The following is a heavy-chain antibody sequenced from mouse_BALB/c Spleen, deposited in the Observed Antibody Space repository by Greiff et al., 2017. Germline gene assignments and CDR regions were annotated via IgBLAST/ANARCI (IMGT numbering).Heavy chain of an antibody. CDR2: IRNKANGYTT. CDR3: ARDDGYFSYYFDY. D-gene: IGHD2-3*01. J-gene: IGHJ2*01. Sequence: DVQLVESGGGLVQPGGSLRLSCATSGFTFTDYYMSWVRQPPGKALEWLGFIRNKANGYTTEYSASVKGRFTISRDNSQSILYLQMNTLRAEDSATYYCARDDGYFSYYFDYWGQGTTLTVSS. V-gene: IGHV7-3*02. CDR1: GFTFTDYY.